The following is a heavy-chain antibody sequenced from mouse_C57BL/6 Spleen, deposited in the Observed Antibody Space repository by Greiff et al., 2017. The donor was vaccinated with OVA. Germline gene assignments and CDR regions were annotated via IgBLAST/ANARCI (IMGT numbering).Heavy chain of an antibody. V-gene: IGHV1-61*01. CDR3: ASDLYYGNIFAY. CDR1: GYTFTSYW. J-gene: IGHJ3*01. CDR2: IYPSDSET. Sequence: QVQLQQPGAELVRPGSSVKLSCKASGYTFTSYWMDWVKQRPGQGLEWIGNIYPSDSETHYNQKFKDKATLTVDKSSSTAYMQLRSLTSEDSAVYYCASDLYYGNIFAYWGQGTLVTVSA. D-gene: IGHD2-1*01.